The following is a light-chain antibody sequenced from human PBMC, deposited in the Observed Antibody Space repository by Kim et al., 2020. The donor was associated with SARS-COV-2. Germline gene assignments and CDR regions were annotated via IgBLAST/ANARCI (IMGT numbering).Light chain of an antibody. CDR1: QSVSTY. J-gene: IGKJ4*01. Sequence: SAGERATLSCRASQSVSTYLAWYQPRSAQAPTVLIYDASNRATGIPARFSGSGSGTDVTLTISSLQPEDFAVYYCQQRSSWSLTFGGVTKVDIK. CDR2: DAS. CDR3: QQRSSWSLT. V-gene: IGKV3-11*01.